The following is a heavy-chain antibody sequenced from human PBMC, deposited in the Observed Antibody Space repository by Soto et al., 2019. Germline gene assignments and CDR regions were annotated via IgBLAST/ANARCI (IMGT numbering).Heavy chain of an antibody. V-gene: IGHV3-33*01. Sequence: GGSLRLSCAASGFTFSSYGMHWVRQAPGKGLEWVAVIWYDGSNKYYADSVKGRFTISRDNSKNTLYLQMNSLRAEDTAVYYCARADTYYYDSSALYWGQGTLVTVSS. CDR2: IWYDGSNK. J-gene: IGHJ4*02. CDR1: GFTFSSYG. D-gene: IGHD3-22*01. CDR3: ARADTYYYDSSALY.